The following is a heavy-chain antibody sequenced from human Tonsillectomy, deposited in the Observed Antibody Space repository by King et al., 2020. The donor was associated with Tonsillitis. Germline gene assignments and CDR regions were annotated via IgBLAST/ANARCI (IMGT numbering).Heavy chain of an antibody. Sequence: EVQLVESGGDLVKPGGSLRLSCAVSGVTFSNVWMSWVRQAPGKGLEWVGRIKSEDDGGTTDYTAPVKGRFTMSRNDSKNTVYLQMNSRQIEDTAVYYCATEYSSLSGFLDYFYWWGQGTLVTVSS. CDR3: ATEYSSLSGFLDYFYW. CDR2: IKSEDDGGTT. V-gene: IGHV3-15*01. CDR1: GVTFSNVW. D-gene: IGHD3-22*01. J-gene: IGHJ4*02.